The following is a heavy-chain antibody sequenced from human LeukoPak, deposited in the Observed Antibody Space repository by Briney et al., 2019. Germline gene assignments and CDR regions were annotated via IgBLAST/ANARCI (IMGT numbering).Heavy chain of an antibody. D-gene: IGHD3-22*01. CDR2: INPKNGGA. CDR1: GYSFTDYY. V-gene: IGHV1-2*02. CDR3: ASLTYYYDSGGYYGLIKDAFDI. Sequence: ASVKVSCKASGYSFTDYYIHWVRQAPGQGPELMGWINPKNGGANYAQSFQGRVTLTRDTSISTAYMELSRLRSDDTAMYYCASLTYYYDSGGYYGLIKDAFDIWGQGTMVTVSS. J-gene: IGHJ3*02.